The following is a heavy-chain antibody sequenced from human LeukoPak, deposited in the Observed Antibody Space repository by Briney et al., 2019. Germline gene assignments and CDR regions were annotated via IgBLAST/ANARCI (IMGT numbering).Heavy chain of an antibody. CDR2: INHSGST. CDR3: ARVRYCSGGSCN. V-gene: IGHV4-34*01. J-gene: IGHJ4*02. D-gene: IGHD2-15*01. CDR1: GGSFSGYY. Sequence: SETLSLTCAVYGGSFSGYYWSWIRQPPGKGLEWIGEINHSGSTNYDPSLKSRVTISVDTSKNQFSLKLSSVTAADTAVYYCARVRYCSGGSCNWGQGTLVTVSS.